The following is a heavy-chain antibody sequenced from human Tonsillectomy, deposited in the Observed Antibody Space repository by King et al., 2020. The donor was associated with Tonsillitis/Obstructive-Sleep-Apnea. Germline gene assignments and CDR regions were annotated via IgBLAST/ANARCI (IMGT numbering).Heavy chain of an antibody. Sequence: VQLVESGGDLVQPGGSLKLSCAASGFSFSSYWMTWVRQAPGKGLEWVANIKQDGSEKFFVGSVKGRFTISRDNAEKSLYLQMNNLRGEDTAVYYCARDGPNYYGLGIHYYGMDVWGQGTTVTVSS. CDR2: IKQDGSEK. J-gene: IGHJ6*02. CDR1: GFSFSSYW. V-gene: IGHV3-7*03. CDR3: ARDGPNYYGLGIHYYGMDV. D-gene: IGHD3-10*01.